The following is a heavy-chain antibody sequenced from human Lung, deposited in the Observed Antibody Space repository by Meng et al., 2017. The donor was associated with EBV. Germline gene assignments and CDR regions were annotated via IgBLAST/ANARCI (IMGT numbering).Heavy chain of an antibody. V-gene: IGHV3-21*06. Sequence: EVQLVESGGXLVKPGESLRLSCAASGFIFSNYNMNWVRQAPGKGLEWVSSISSGNSYIYYADSVKGRFTISRDNAKNSLSLQMSSLRAEDTAVYYCARLSGTGWFDPWSQGTLFTVSS. CDR2: ISSGNSYI. J-gene: IGHJ5*02. D-gene: IGHD1-7*01. CDR3: ARLSGTGWFDP. CDR1: GFIFSNYN.